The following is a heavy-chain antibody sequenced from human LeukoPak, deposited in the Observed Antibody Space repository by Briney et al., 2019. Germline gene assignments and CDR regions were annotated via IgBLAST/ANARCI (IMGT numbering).Heavy chain of an antibody. J-gene: IGHJ4*02. CDR2: INWDGGTT. CDR3: ATGDEDSPMNFYH. Sequence: PPGGSLRLTCAACRFEFEESTMHWVRQAPGKGLEWVSLINWDGGTTHYAGSVKGRFTISRDNSKNSLYLQLSSLASDDTALYYCATGDEDSPMNFYHWGQGTLVTVSS. CDR1: RFEFEEST. V-gene: IGHV3-43*01. D-gene: IGHD5-18*01.